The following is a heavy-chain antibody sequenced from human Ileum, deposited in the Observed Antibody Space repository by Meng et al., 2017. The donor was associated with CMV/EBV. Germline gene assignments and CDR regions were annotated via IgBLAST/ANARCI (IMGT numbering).Heavy chain of an antibody. Sequence: EVQLLESGGDLVQPGGSLRLSCTASGFIFSDYSMNWVRQAPGKGLEWVATINGNGGGTDYADSVKGLFTISRDNFKNTVYLQMNRLRAEDTAVYYCAKGRLAGPLDDWGQGTLVTVSS. CDR3: AKGRLAGPLDD. J-gene: IGHJ4*02. CDR1: GFIFSDYS. CDR2: INGNGGGT. V-gene: IGHV3-23*01. D-gene: IGHD6-19*01.